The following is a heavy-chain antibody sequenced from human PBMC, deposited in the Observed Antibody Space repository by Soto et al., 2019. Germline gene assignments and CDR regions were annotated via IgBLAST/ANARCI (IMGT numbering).Heavy chain of an antibody. J-gene: IGHJ4*02. D-gene: IGHD1-26*01. CDR3: ARREIQGPIDY. CDR1: GYSISSSNW. Sequence: QVQLQESSPGLVKPSDTQSLTCAVSGYSISSSNWWGWIRQPPGKGLEWIGYIYYSGTTYYDPSLKSRVTMSVDTSKNQFSLKLTSVTAVDSAVYYCARREIQGPIDYWGQGTLVTVSS. CDR2: IYYSGTT. V-gene: IGHV4-28*01.